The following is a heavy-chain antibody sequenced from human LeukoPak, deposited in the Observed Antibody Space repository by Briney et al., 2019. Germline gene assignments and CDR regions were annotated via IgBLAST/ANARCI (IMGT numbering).Heavy chain of an antibody. CDR3: ARRAGTYYYYYGMDV. Sequence: ASVKVSCKASGYTFTSYGISWVRQAPGQGLEWMGWISAYNGNTNYAQKLQGRVTMTTDTSTSTAYMELRSLRSDDTAVYYCARRAGTYYYYYGMDVWGQGTTVIVSS. D-gene: IGHD6-13*01. J-gene: IGHJ6*02. CDR2: ISAYNGNT. V-gene: IGHV1-18*01. CDR1: GYTFTSYG.